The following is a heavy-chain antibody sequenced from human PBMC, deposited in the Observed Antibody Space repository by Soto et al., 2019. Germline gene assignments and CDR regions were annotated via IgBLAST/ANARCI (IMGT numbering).Heavy chain of an antibody. V-gene: IGHV3-74*01. Sequence: PGGSLRLSCEASGLAFSTYWMHWVRQAPGQGLVWVSRLNGDGSSAAYADSVRGRFVISRDNAENRLYLQMSNLRAEDTAVYFCARDSDRVATIDFWGLGTLVTVSS. CDR3: ARDSDRVATIDF. J-gene: IGHJ4*02. D-gene: IGHD5-12*01. CDR1: GLAFSTYW. CDR2: LNGDGSSA.